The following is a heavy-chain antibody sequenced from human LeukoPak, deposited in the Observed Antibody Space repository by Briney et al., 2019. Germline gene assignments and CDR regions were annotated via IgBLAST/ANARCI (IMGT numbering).Heavy chain of an antibody. CDR2: INENGGRT. V-gene: IGHV3-23*01. D-gene: IGHD3/OR15-3a*01. Sequence: GGSLRLSCAASGFTFGNSPMSWVRQAPGKGLEWVSGINENGGRTVYADSVKGRFTISRDNSKGMLYLQMNSLRAEDTTIYYCAKRVWTASKSLRYFDYWGQGSLVTVSS. CDR3: AKRVWTASKSLRYFDY. CDR1: GFTFGNSP. J-gene: IGHJ4*02.